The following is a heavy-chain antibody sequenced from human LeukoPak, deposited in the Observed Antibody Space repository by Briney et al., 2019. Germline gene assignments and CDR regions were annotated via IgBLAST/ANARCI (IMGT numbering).Heavy chain of an antibody. D-gene: IGHD4-17*01. Sequence: SETLSLTCTVSGGSISSFYWSWIRQPAGNVLEYIGRIQTTGSTNYNPSLKTRVTMSADTSKNQFSLKLNSVTAADTAVYYCARGPGDYFDSWGQGTLVTVSS. CDR2: IQTTGST. V-gene: IGHV4-4*07. CDR3: ARGPGDYFDS. J-gene: IGHJ4*02. CDR1: GGSISSFY.